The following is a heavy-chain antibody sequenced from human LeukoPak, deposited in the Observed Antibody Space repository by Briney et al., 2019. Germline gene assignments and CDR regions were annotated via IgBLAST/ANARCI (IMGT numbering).Heavy chain of an antibody. CDR1: GFTVSSNY. V-gene: IGHV3-11*04. D-gene: IGHD7-27*01. J-gene: IGHJ4*02. CDR2: ISNSGSSI. CDR3: GRGHWGLDY. Sequence: GGSLRLSCAASGFTVSSNYMSWVRQAPGKGLEWVSYISNSGSSIYYADSVKGRFTTSRDNAKSSLYLQMNSLRAEDTAVYYCGRGHWGLDYWGQGTLVTVSS.